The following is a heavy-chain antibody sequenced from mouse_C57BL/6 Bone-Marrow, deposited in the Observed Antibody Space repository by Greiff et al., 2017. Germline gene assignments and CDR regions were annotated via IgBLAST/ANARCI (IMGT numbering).Heavy chain of an antibody. CDR2: IDPENGDT. CDR1: GFNIKDDY. Sequence: VQLQQSGAELVRPGASVKLSCTASGFNIKDDYMHWVKQRPEQGLEWIGWIDPENGDTEYASKFQGKATIAADTSSNTAYLQLSSLTSEDTAVYYCTTYPLYVYDVTGYYAMDYWGQGTSVTVSS. D-gene: IGHD2-2*01. V-gene: IGHV14-4*01. CDR3: TTYPLYVYDVTGYYAMDY. J-gene: IGHJ4*01.